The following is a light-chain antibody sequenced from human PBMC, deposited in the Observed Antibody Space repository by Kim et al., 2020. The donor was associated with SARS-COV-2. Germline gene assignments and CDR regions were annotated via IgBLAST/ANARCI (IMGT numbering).Light chain of an antibody. V-gene: IGKV1-5*03. J-gene: IGKJ2*03. CDR3: QQYHTWVFS. CDR2: KAS. CDR1: QNINSW. Sequence: DIQMTQSPSILSASVGDTVTITCRATQNINSWLAWYQQKPGKAPKLLIYKASYLQSGVPSRFSGSESETEFTLTISSVQPDDFGTYSCQQYHTWVFSFGQGTKLEI.